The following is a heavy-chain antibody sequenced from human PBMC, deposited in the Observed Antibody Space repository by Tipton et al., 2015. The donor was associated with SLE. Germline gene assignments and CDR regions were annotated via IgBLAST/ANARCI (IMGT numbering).Heavy chain of an antibody. CDR1: GYTFSNYG. V-gene: IGHV1-18*01. D-gene: IGHD3-22*01. Sequence: QSGAEVKKPGASVKVSCKASGYTFSNYGISWVRQAPGQGLEWMGWISAYNGNTNYAQQFQGRVTMTTDTSTSTAYMELMSLRSDDTAVYYCARDGVVVISLYYFEYWGQGSLVTVSS. J-gene: IGHJ4*02. CDR3: ARDGVVVISLYYFEY. CDR2: ISAYNGNT.